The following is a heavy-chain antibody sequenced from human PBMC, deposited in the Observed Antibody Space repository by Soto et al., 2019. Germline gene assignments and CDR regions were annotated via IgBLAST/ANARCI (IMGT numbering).Heavy chain of an antibody. Sequence: GGSLRLSCAASGFTFSGSAMHWVRQASGKGLEWVGRIRSKANSYATAYAASVKGRFTISRDDSKNTAYLQMNSLKTEDTAVYYCARDSGYGSGTSVNHYLDYWGHGTLVTVSS. CDR2: IRSKANSYAT. J-gene: IGHJ4*01. CDR3: ARDSGYGSGTSVNHYLDY. CDR1: GFTFSGSA. D-gene: IGHD3-10*01. V-gene: IGHV3-73*01.